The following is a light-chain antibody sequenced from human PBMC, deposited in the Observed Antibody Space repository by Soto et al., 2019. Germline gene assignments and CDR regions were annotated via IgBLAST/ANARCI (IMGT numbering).Light chain of an antibody. V-gene: IGLV2-8*01. J-gene: IGLJ2*01. CDR1: NSDVGAYNY. CDR3: SSYGGTINYVV. CDR2: EVT. Sequence: QSVLTQPPSASGSPGQSVAISCTGSNSDVGAYNYVSWYQQHPGKSPKLMIYEVTKRPSGVPDRFSGSKSGNTASLTVSGLQAEDEADYYCSSYGGTINYVVFGGGTKVTVL.